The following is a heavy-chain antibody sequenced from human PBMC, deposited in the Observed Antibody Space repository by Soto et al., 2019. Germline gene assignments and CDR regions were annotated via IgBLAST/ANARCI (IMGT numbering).Heavy chain of an antibody. V-gene: IGHV3-7*01. CDR1: GFTYSSYW. CDR3: ARGTLEWLLRPYYYGLDV. CDR2: RKQDGSEE. J-gene: IGHJ6*02. D-gene: IGHD3-3*01. Sequence: GGSLRLSCTASGFTYSSYWMTWVRQAPGKGLEWVANRKQDGSEEHYVDSVKGRFTISRDNAERSLYLQMNRLRAEDTAVYYCARGTLEWLLRPYYYGLDVWGQGTTVTVSS.